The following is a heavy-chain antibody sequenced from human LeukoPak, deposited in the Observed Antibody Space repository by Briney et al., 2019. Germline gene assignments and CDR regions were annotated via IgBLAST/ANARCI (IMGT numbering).Heavy chain of an antibody. V-gene: IGHV1-69*05. CDR2: IIPIFRTA. J-gene: IGHJ6*03. D-gene: IGHD2-15*01. Sequence: EASVKVSCKASGGTLSSYAINWVRQAPGQGLEWMGGIIPIFRTANFAQRLQGRVTITTDESTSTVYMELSSLRSEDTAVYYCARALGRTGYVYYYMDVWGKGTMVTVSS. CDR1: GGTLSSYA. CDR3: ARALGRTGYVYYYMDV.